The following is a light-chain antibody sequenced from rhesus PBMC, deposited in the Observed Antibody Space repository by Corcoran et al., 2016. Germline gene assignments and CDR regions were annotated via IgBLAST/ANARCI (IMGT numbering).Light chain of an antibody. Sequence: QAILTQSPATLSLSPGERATLSCRASQSVSSYLAWYQQKPGKAPRLLIYGASKKATGIPDRFSGSGSGTDFTLTISRLEREDVGLYHCYQHRGGTWTFGQGTKVDIK. CDR3: YQHRGGTWT. J-gene: IGKJ1*01. CDR2: GAS. CDR1: QSVSSY. V-gene: IGKV3-10*01.